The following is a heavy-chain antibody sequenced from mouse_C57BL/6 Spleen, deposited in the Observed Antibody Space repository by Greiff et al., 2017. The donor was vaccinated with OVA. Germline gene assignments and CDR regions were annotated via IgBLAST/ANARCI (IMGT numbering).Heavy chain of an antibody. Sequence: QVQLKQPGAELVKPGASVKLSCKASGYTFTSYWMQWVKQRPGQGLEWIGEIDPSDSYTNYNQKFKGKATLTVDTSSSTAYMQLSSLTSEDSAVYYCARGDDPYYFDYWGQGTTLTVSS. CDR2: IDPSDSYT. J-gene: IGHJ2*01. CDR1: GYTFTSYW. CDR3: ARGDDPYYFDY. V-gene: IGHV1-50*01.